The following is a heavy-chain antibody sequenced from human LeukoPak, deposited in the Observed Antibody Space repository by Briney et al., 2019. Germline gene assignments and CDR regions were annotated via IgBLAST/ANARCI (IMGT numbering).Heavy chain of an antibody. V-gene: IGHV3-64*01. CDR1: GFTFSSYA. Sequence: GGSLRLSCAASGFTFSSYAMHWVRQAPGKGLEYASAISSIGGSTYYANSVKGRFTISRDNSKNTLYLQMGSLRAEDMAVYYCARDGGYCSSTSCLGGYYYYYYYMDVWGKGTTVTVSS. CDR3: ARDGGYCSSTSCLGGYYYYYYYMDV. J-gene: IGHJ6*03. D-gene: IGHD2-2*01. CDR2: ISSIGGST.